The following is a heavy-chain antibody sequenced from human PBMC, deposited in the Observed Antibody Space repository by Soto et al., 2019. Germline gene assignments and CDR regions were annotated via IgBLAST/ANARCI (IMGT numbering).Heavy chain of an antibody. V-gene: IGHV1-46*01. Sequence: ASVKVSCKASGYTFTSYYMHWVRQAPGQGLEWMGIINPSGGSTSYAQKFRGRVTMTRDTSTSTVYMELSSLRSEDTAVYYCARDKYYYDSSGGTLDYWGQGTLVTVSS. J-gene: IGHJ4*02. CDR3: ARDKYYYDSSGGTLDY. D-gene: IGHD3-22*01. CDR1: GYTFTSYY. CDR2: INPSGGST.